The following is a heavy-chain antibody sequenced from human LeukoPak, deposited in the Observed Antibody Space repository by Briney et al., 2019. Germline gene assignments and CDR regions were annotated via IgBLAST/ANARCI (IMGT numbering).Heavy chain of an antibody. J-gene: IGHJ6*02. CDR1: GGSISSYY. D-gene: IGHD3-10*01. CDR3: ARERTGRVRGVMGRDYYYYYGMDV. CDR2: IYTSGST. Sequence: SETLSLTCTVSGGSISSYYWSWIRQPAGKGLEWIGRIYTSGSTNYNPSLKSRVTMSVDTSKNQFSLKLSSVTAADTAVYYCARERTGRVRGVMGRDYYYYYGMDVWGQGTTVTVSS. V-gene: IGHV4-4*07.